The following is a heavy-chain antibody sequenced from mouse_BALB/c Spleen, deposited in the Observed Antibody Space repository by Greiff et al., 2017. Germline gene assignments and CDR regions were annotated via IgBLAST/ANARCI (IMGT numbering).Heavy chain of an antibody. V-gene: IGHV1-80*01. CDR1: GYAFSSYW. CDR2: IYPGDGDT. D-gene: IGHD2-4*01. J-gene: IGHJ3*01. Sequence: VQLQQSGAELVRPGSSVKISCKASGYAFSSYWMNWVKQRPGQGLEWIGQIYPGDGDTNYNGKFKGKATLTADKSSSTAYMQLSSLTSEDSAVYFCARMDYDYEGAYWGQGTLVTVSA. CDR3: ARMDYDYEGAY.